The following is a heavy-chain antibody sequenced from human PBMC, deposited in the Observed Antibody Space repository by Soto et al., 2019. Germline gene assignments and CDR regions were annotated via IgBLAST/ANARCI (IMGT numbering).Heavy chain of an antibody. CDR1: GGTFSSYA. CDR3: ARGTRYDCKGGYYYCMDV. D-gene: IGHD3-3*01. CDR2: IIPIFGTA. J-gene: IGHJ6*02. Sequence: GASVKVSCKASGGTFSSYAISWVRQAPGHGLEWMGGIIPIFGTANYAQKFQGRVTITADESTSTAYMELSSLRSEDTAVYYCARGTRYDCKGGYYYCMDVWGQGTTVTVSS. V-gene: IGHV1-69*13.